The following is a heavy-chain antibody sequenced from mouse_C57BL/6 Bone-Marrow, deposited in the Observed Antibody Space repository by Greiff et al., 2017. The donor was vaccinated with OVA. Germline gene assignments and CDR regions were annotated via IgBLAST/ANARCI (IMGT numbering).Heavy chain of an antibody. CDR3: AKYDYDAAGFAY. J-gene: IGHJ3*01. D-gene: IGHD2-4*01. CDR2: IHPNSGST. V-gene: IGHV1-64*01. CDR1: GYTFTSYW. Sequence: QVQLQQPGAELVKPGASVKLSCKASGYTFTSYWMHWVKQRPGQGLEWIGMIHPNSGSTNYNEKFKSKATLTVDKSSSTAYMQLSSLTSEDSAVYDCAKYDYDAAGFAYWGQGTLVTVSA.